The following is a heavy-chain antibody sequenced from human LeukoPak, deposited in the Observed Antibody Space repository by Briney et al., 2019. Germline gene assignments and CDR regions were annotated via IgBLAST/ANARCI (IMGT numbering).Heavy chain of an antibody. J-gene: IGHJ3*02. CDR2: IYYSGST. Sequence: SETLSLTCTVSGGSISSYYWSWIRQPPGKGLEWIGYIYYSGSTNYNPSLKSRVTISVDTSKNQFSLKLSSVTAADTAVYYCARALLSAFDIWGQGTMVTVSS. V-gene: IGHV4-59*01. CDR3: ARALLSAFDI. CDR1: GGSISSYY.